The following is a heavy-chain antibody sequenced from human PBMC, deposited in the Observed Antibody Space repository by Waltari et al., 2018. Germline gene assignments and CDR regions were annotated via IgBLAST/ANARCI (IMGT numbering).Heavy chain of an antibody. CDR2: IYYSGST. CDR3: ARQVYYDSSGLDAFDI. J-gene: IGHJ3*02. CDR1: GGSISSSSYY. D-gene: IGHD3-22*01. V-gene: IGHV4-39*01. Sequence: QLQLQESGPGLVKPSETLSLTCTVSGGSISSSSYYWGWIRQPPGKGLEWIGSIYYSGSTYYNPSLKSRVTISVDTSKNHFSLKLSSVTAADTAVYYCARQVYYDSSGLDAFDIWGQGTMVTVSS.